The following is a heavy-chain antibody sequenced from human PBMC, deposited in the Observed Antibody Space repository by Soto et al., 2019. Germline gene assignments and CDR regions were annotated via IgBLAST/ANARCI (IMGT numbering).Heavy chain of an antibody. D-gene: IGHD5-12*01. J-gene: IGHJ5*02. CDR1: GYTFFTYD. CDR3: ARHHGPTTSENWFDP. V-gene: IGHV1-18*01. CDR2: ISTYSGDT. Sequence: ASVKVSCKASGYTFFTYDISWVRQAPGQGLEWMGWISTYSGDTKYAQKFQGRVTMTTDASTTTAYLELRSLRSDDTAVYYCARHHGPTTSENWFDPWGQGTLVTVSS.